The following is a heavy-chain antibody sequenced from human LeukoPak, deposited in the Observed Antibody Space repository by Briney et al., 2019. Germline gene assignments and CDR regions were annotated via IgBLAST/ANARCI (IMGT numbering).Heavy chain of an antibody. D-gene: IGHD3-16*02. CDR2: INPSGGST. CDR1: GYTFTSYY. Sequence: ASVKVSCKASGYTFTSYYMHWVRQAPGQGLEWMGIINPSGGSTSYAQKFQGRVTMTRDTSTSTVYMELSSLRSEDTAVYYCVGTVIVDAFDIWGRGTMVTVSS. J-gene: IGHJ3*02. V-gene: IGHV1-46*01. CDR3: VGTVIVDAFDI.